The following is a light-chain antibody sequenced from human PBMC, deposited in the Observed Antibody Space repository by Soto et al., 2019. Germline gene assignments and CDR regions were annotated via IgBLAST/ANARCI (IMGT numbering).Light chain of an antibody. Sequence: EIVLTHSPGTRSLAPGEXTTFSCRASQTISNTFLAWYQQRPGQAPRLLIYGASGRAADIPDRFSGSGSGTDFTLSISRLEPEDFAVYYCQQYGVSPTFGGGTKVDI. V-gene: IGKV3-20*01. CDR1: QTISNTF. J-gene: IGKJ4*01. CDR3: QQYGVSPT. CDR2: GAS.